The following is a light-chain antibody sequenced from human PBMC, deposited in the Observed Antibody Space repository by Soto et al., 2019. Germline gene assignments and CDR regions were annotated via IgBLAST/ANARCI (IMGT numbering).Light chain of an antibody. J-gene: IGKJ4*01. CDR2: VTS. CDR1: QSIAANY. CDR3: QQYGTAPLT. V-gene: IGKV3-20*01. Sequence: EIVLTQSPGSLSLSPGERATLSCRASQSIAANYLAWYQQKPGQAPRLLIYVTSSRATGIPDRFSGSGSGTDFTLTIRRLEPEDFAVYYCQQYGTAPLTVRGGTKVEIK.